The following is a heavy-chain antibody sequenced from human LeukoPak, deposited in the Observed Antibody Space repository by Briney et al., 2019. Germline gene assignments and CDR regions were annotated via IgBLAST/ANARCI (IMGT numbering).Heavy chain of an antibody. J-gene: IGHJ4*02. CDR1: GFTFSSYS. CDR3: ARNTFCSSSSCQTALDY. Sequence: PGGSLRLSCAASGFTFSSYSINWVPQSPGKGLGWVSSISSTSTYMYYADSVKGRFTISRDNAKNSLFLQMNSLRAEDTAVYYCARNTFCSSSSCQTALDYWGQGTLVTVPS. CDR2: ISSTSTYM. V-gene: IGHV3-21*01. D-gene: IGHD2-15*01.